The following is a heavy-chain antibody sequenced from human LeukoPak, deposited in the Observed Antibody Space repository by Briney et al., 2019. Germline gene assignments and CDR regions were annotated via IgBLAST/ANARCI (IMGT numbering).Heavy chain of an antibody. Sequence: SETLSLTCAVYGGSFSGYYWSWIRQPPGKGLEWIGEINHSGSTNYNPSLTSRVTISVDTSKNQFSLKLSSVTAADTAVYYCARGGGSGWYVDYWGQGTLVTVSS. V-gene: IGHV4-34*01. D-gene: IGHD6-19*01. CDR2: INHSGST. CDR1: GGSFSGYY. J-gene: IGHJ4*02. CDR3: ARGGGSGWYVDY.